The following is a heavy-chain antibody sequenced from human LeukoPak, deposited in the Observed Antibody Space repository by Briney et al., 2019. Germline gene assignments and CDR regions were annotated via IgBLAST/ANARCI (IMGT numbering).Heavy chain of an antibody. CDR2: LYGAGST. CDR3: ARGGTPGFSTGRIDY. Sequence: GSLRLSCAASGFTVSTNCMSWVRQAPGKGLEWVSVLYGAGSTYYADSVKGRFTISRHDSQNTLFLQMNSLRAEDTAVYYCARGGTPGFSTGRIDYWGQGTLVTVSS. V-gene: IGHV3-53*04. J-gene: IGHJ4*02. D-gene: IGHD6-19*01. CDR1: GFTVSTNC.